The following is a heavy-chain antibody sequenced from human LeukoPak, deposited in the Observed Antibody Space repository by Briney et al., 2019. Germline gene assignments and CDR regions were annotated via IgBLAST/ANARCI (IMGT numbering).Heavy chain of an antibody. D-gene: IGHD2-15*01. CDR2: INPSGGST. V-gene: IGHV1-46*01. J-gene: IGHJ2*01. CDR3: ARDIVGRRWYFDL. CDR1: GYTFTSYY. Sequence: ASVKVSCKASGYTFTSYYMHWVRQAPGQGLEWMGIINPSGGSTSYAQKFQGRVTMTRGMSTSTVYMELSSLRSEDTAVYYCARDIVGRRWYFDLWDRGTLVTVSS.